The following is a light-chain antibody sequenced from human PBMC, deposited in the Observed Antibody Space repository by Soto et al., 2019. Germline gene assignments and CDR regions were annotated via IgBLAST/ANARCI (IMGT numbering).Light chain of an antibody. CDR1: QSISSTY. V-gene: IGKV3-20*01. Sequence: EIVLTQSPGTLSLSPGERATLYCRASQSISSTYLAWYRQKSGQAPRLLIYAASSRATGIPDRFSGSGSGTDFTLTISRLEPEDFAVYYCQQYFASSWTFGQGTRVEIK. CDR3: QQYFASSWT. CDR2: AAS. J-gene: IGKJ1*01.